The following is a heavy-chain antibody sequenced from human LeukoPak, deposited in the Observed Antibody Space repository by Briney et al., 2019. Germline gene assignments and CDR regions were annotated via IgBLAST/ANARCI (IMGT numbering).Heavy chain of an antibody. Sequence: SETLSLTCTVSGGSISSYYWSWIRQPAGKGLEWIGRIYSSGSTNYNPSLKGRVTMSVDTSKNQFSLKLSSVTAADTAVYYCARGETTAVAGQSFDCWGQGTLVTVSS. V-gene: IGHV4-4*07. CDR3: ARGETTAVAGQSFDC. J-gene: IGHJ4*02. CDR2: IYSSGST. CDR1: GGSISSYY. D-gene: IGHD6-19*01.